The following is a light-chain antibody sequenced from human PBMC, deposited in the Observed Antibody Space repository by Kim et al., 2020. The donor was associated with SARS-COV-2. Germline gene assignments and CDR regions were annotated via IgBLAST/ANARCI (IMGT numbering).Light chain of an antibody. V-gene: IGKV4-1*01. J-gene: IGKJ2*03. CDR3: QQYYSTPPS. CDR1: QTVLYNSNNKNY. CDR2: WAS. Sequence: RATLNCKSSQTVLYNSNNKNYLAWYQQKPGQAPKLHIYWASIRESGVSDRFSGSGSETDFTLTISSLQAEDVAVYYCQQYYSTPPSFGQGTKLEI.